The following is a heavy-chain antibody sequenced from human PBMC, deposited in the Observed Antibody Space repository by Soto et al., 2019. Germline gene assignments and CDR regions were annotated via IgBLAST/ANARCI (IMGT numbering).Heavy chain of an antibody. CDR1: GFTFIDYY. D-gene: IGHD3-22*01. V-gene: IGHV3-11*05. J-gene: IGHJ4*02. CDR2: ISSSSSYT. Sequence: GGSLRLSCAASGFTFIDYYMSWIRQAPGKGLEWVSYISSSSSYTNYADSVKGRFTISRDNAKNSLYLQMNSLRAEDTAVYYCVRGITDYYDSSGYPIDYWGQGTLVTVSS. CDR3: VRGITDYYDSSGYPIDY.